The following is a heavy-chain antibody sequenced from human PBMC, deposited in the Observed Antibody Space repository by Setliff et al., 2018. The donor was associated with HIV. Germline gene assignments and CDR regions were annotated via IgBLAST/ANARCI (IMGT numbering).Heavy chain of an antibody. D-gene: IGHD3-10*01. J-gene: IGHJ3*02. CDR3: AGPRGDEAFDI. CDR1: GGTSNTYA. Sequence: SVNVSCKASGGTSNTYAINWVRQAPGQGLEWMGQVITILDITSYAQKFQGRVTITADESTNTMYMELSGLRSDDTAVYYCAGPRGDEAFDIWGQGTMVTVSS. V-gene: IGHV1-69*10. CDR2: VITILDIT.